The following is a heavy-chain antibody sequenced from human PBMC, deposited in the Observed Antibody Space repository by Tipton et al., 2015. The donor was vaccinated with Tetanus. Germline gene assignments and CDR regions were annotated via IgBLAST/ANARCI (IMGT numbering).Heavy chain of an antibody. V-gene: IGHV3-23*02. CDR2: ISGGGDRT. D-gene: IGHD3-16*01. CDR3: AKDLGDVFQGAFDV. J-gene: IGHJ3*01. Sequence: VQLVQSGGGLIQPGGSLRLSCVASGFIVSSHYMSWVRQAPGKGLEWVSAISGGGDRTFYEDSVKGRFTISRDNSEKTLSLQMNSLRAEDTAIYYCAKDLGDVFQGAFDVWGPGTTVTVSS. CDR1: GFIVSSHY.